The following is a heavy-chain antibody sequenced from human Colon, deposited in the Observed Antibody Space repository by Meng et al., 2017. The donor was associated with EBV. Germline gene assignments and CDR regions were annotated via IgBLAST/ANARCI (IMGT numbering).Heavy chain of an antibody. CDR2: IIHGGSP. V-gene: IGHV4-34*12. CDR3: ARRPTGIDY. Sequence: QGHLREGGEGLLKPSETLALPCAVNGGSPSGSYWNWIRQTPGKGLEWIGEIIHGGSPSYNPSLKSRVTISIDTSKNQLSLMLSSVTAADTAVYYCARRPTGIDYWGQGTLVTVSS. D-gene: IGHD2-8*02. J-gene: IGHJ4*02. CDR1: GGSPSGSY.